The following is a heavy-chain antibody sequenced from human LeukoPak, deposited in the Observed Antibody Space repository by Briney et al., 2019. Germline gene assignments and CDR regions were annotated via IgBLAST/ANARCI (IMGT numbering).Heavy chain of an antibody. Sequence: GGSLRLSCAASGVTLSSYAMSWARQAPGKGLEWVSGISSSGSGGNTYYADSVKGRFTISRDNAKNTLYLQMNSLRAEDTAVYYCSRDSLSSCGGDCYSGLDVWGQGTTVTVSS. V-gene: IGHV3-23*01. J-gene: IGHJ6*02. D-gene: IGHD2-21*02. CDR1: GVTLSSYA. CDR2: ISSSGSGGNT. CDR3: SRDSLSSCGGDCYSGLDV.